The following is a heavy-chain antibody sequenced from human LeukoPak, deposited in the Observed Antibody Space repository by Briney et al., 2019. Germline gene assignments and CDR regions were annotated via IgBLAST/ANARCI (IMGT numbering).Heavy chain of an antibody. V-gene: IGHV4-59*01. J-gene: IGHJ4*02. CDR2: IHYSGHT. CDR3: ARQQLPDGTYYFDY. CDR1: GGSISNYY. D-gene: IGHD6-13*01. Sequence: PSETLSLTCTVSGGSISNYYWSWLRQPPGQGLEWIAYIHYSGHTNYNPSLKSRVTISLDTSKNQFSLKLTSVTAADTALYYCARQQLPDGTYYFDYWGQGTLVTVSS.